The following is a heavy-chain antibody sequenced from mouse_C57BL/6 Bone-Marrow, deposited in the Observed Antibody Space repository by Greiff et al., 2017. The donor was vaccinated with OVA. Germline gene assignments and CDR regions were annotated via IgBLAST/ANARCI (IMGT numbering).Heavy chain of an antibody. V-gene: IGHV5-16*01. CDR2: INYDGSST. J-gene: IGHJ2*01. D-gene: IGHD1-3*01. CDR1: GFTFSDYY. Sequence: EVKLVESERGLVQPGSSMKLSCTASGFTFSDYYMAWVRQVPEKGLEWVANINYDGSSTYYLDSLKSRFIISRDNAKNSLYLQMSSLKSEDTATYYCARDHNLFYFDYWGQGTTLTVSS. CDR3: ARDHNLFYFDY.